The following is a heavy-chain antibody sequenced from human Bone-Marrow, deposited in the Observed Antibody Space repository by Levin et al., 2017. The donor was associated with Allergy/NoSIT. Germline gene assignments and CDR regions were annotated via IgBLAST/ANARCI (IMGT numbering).Heavy chain of an antibody. D-gene: IGHD5-24*01. CDR3: ARDRHYNPRYGIDI. CDR2: INANTGNP. CDR1: GYMFSSQA. J-gene: IGHJ3*02. Sequence: PGESLKISCKASGYMFSSQAIHWVRQAPGQGLEWLGWINANTGNPNYAQGHTGRFVFSLDSSDNTAHLQITGLQAEDTAVYYCARDRHYNPRYGIDIWGQGTMVTVSS. V-gene: IGHV7-4-1*02.